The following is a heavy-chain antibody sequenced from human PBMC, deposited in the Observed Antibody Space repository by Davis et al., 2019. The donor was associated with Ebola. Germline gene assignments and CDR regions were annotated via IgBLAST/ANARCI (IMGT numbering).Heavy chain of an antibody. CDR2: IRYDGSDR. D-gene: IGHD2-15*01. CDR1: GFTFSSYG. J-gene: IGHJ4*02. V-gene: IGHV3-30*02. CDR3: ARDRGGRYTTCLLDY. Sequence: GESLKISCAASGFTFSSYGMHWVRQAPGKGLEWVAFIRYDGSDRNYADSVEGRFTISRDNSKNTLYLQMGSLRDEDMALYYCARDRGGRYTTCLLDYWGQGTLVTVSS.